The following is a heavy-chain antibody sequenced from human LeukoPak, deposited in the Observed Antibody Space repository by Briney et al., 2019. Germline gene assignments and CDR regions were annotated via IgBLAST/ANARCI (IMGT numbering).Heavy chain of an antibody. Sequence: GGSLRLSCAASGFTFSSYAMSWVRQAPGKGLEWVSAISGSGGSTYYADSVKGRSTISRDNSKNTLYLQMNSLRAEDTAVYYCAKEYCSGGSCYWFVSQPRYFDYWGQGTLVTVSS. CDR2: ISGSGGST. CDR1: GFTFSSYA. J-gene: IGHJ4*02. V-gene: IGHV3-23*01. CDR3: AKEYCSGGSCYWFVSQPRYFDY. D-gene: IGHD2-15*01.